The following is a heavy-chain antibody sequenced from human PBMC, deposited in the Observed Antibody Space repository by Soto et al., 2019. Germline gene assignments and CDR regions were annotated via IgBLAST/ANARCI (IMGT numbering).Heavy chain of an antibody. Sequence: LCGGSISSGGYYWSWIRQHPGKGLEWIGYIYYSGSTYYNPSLKSRVTISVDTSKNQFSLKLSSVTAADTAVYYCARDQTTVTTDLNWYFDLWGRGTLVTVSS. CDR3: ARDQTTVTTDLNWYFDL. CDR1: GGSISSGGYY. CDR2: IYYSGST. J-gene: IGHJ2*01. V-gene: IGHV4-31*02. D-gene: IGHD4-17*01.